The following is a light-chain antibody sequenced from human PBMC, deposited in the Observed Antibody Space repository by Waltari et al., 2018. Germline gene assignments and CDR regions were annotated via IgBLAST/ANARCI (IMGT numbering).Light chain of an antibody. CDR2: RAS. V-gene: IGKV1-5*03. CDR3: QQYGIYRA. CDR1: QSVSTW. J-gene: IGKJ1*01. Sequence: DVQMTQSPSTLSASVGERVTITCRASQSVSTWLAWYQQKPGKAPNLLIYRASTLETGVPSRFSGSGSGTEFTLTISSLQPDDFATYYCQQYGIYRAFGQGTKVDIK.